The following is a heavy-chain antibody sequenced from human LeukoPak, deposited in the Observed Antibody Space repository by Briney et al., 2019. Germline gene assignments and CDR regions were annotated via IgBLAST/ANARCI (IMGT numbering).Heavy chain of an antibody. CDR1: GFSITSGYY. D-gene: IGHD3-3*01. CDR3: ATYYTIYDPFDY. V-gene: IGHV4-38-2*02. CDR2: IYHSGTI. J-gene: IGHJ4*01. Sequence: PSETLSLTCNVSGFSITSGYYWGWIRQPPGKGLEWIGSIYHSGTIHFNPSFKSRVTISVDTSKNQFSLKLNSVTAGDTAVYYRATYYTIYDPFDYWGHGTLVTVSS.